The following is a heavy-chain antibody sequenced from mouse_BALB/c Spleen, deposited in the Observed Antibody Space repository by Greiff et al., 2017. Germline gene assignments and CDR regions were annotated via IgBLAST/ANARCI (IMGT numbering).Heavy chain of an antibody. D-gene: IGHD1-2*01. V-gene: IGHV1-20*02. CDR2: INPYNGDT. Sequence: EVQGVESGPELVKPGASVKISCKASGYSFTGYFMNWVMQSHGKSLEWIGRINPYNGDTFYNQKFKGKATLTVDKSSSTAHMELRSLASEDSAVYYCARSFTTATAWFAYWGQGTLVTVSA. CDR1: GYSFTGYF. CDR3: ARSFTTATAWFAY. J-gene: IGHJ3*01.